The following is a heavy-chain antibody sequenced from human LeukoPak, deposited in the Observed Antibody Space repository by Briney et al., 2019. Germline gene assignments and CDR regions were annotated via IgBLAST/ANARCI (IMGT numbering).Heavy chain of an antibody. J-gene: IGHJ4*02. CDR2: IFYSGST. Sequence: SETLSLTCSVSSGSILNSNYFWGWIRQPPGKGLGWIGSIFYSGSTDYNPSLKSRVTISVDTSKNQFSLKLSSVTAADTAVYYCARRTGIAAAGFDYWGQGTLVTVSS. V-gene: IGHV4-39*07. CDR3: ARRTGIAAAGFDY. D-gene: IGHD6-13*01. CDR1: SGSILNSNYF.